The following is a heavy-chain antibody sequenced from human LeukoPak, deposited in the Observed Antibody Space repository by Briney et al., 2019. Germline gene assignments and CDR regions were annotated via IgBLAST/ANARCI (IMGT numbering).Heavy chain of an antibody. D-gene: IGHD4-17*01. CDR3: ATSPRADYGDYFFFDY. CDR2: IYYSGST. Sequence: SETLSLTCTVSGGSISSSSYYWGWIRQPPGKGLEWIGSIYYSGSTYYNPSLKSRVTISVDTSKNQFSLKLSSVTAADTAVYYCATSPRADYGDYFFFDYWGQGTLVTVSS. CDR1: GGSISSSSYY. J-gene: IGHJ4*02. V-gene: IGHV4-39*07.